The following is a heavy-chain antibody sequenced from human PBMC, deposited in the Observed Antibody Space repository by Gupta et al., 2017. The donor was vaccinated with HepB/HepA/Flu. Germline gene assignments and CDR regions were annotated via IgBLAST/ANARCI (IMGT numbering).Heavy chain of an antibody. CDR2: INPNSGGT. CDR1: GYTFTGYY. V-gene: IGHV1-2*02. D-gene: IGHD5-12*01. J-gene: IGHJ4*02. Sequence: QVQLVQSGAEVKKPGASVKVSCKASGYTFTGYYMHWVRQAPGQGLEWMGWINPNSGGTNYAQKFQGRVTRTRDTSISTAYMELSRLRSDDTAVYYCARGDRYSGYDYGQFDYWGQGTLVTVSS. CDR3: ARGDRYSGYDYGQFDY.